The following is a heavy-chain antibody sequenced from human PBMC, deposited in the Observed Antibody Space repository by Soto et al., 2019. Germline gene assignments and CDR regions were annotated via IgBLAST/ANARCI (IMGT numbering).Heavy chain of an antibody. V-gene: IGHV4-4*02. D-gene: IGHD3-9*01. J-gene: IGHJ6*02. CDR2: IYHSGST. CDR1: GGSISSSNW. Sequence: SETLSLTCAVSGGSISSSNWWSWVRQPPGKGLEWIGEIYHSGSTNYNPSLKSRVTISVDKSKNQFSLKLRSVPAADTAVYYCARDQGVRYFAWLLGKPPHSPGHSDYYYYGMDVWGQGTTVTVS. CDR3: ARDQGVRYFAWLLGKPPHSPGHSDYYYYGMDV.